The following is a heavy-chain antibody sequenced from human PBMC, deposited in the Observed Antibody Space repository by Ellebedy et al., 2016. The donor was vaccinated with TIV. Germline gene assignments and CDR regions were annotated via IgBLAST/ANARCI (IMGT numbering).Heavy chain of an antibody. J-gene: IGHJ4*02. CDR2: KRFDGRNE. CDR3: TRETNPSPGAVAGTGFDC. CDR1: GFSFSNYG. V-gene: IGHV3-30*02. D-gene: IGHD6-19*01. Sequence: GESLKISCVASGFSFSNYGMHWVRQAPGKGLEWVAFKRFDGRNEYNGDSVKGRFFISRDVSKNTLFLQMNRLRAEDTAIYYCTRETNPSPGAVAGTGFDCWGQGALVIVSS.